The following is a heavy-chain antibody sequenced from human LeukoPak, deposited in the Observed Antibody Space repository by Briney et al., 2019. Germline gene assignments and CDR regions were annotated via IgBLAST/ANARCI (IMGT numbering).Heavy chain of an antibody. Sequence: ASVKVSCKASGYTFTGYYMHWVRQAPGQGLEWMGWINPNSGGTNYAQKFQGRVTMTRDTSISTAYMELSRLRSEDTAVYYCAGYIRESYGMDVWGQGTTVTVSS. CDR3: AGYIRESYGMDV. CDR2: INPNSGGT. CDR1: GYTFTGYY. V-gene: IGHV1-2*02. D-gene: IGHD3-10*01. J-gene: IGHJ6*02.